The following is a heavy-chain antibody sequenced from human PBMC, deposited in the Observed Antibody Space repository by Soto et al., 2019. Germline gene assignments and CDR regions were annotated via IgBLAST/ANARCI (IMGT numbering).Heavy chain of an antibody. CDR3: ARANHYDFWSGPLCP. J-gene: IGHJ5*02. D-gene: IGHD3-3*01. Sequence: SETLSLTCTVSGGSISSSSYYWGWIRQPPGKGLEWIGCIYYSGSTYYNPSLKSRVTISVDTSKNQFSLKLSSVTAADTAVYYCARANHYDFWSGPLCPWGQGTLVTVSS. V-gene: IGHV4-39*07. CDR2: IYYSGST. CDR1: GGSISSSSYY.